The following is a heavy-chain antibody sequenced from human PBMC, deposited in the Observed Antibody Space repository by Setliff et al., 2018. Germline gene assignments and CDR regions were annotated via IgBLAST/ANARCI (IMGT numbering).Heavy chain of an antibody. CDR2: IHHSGDT. J-gene: IGHJ4*02. D-gene: IGHD3-10*01. V-gene: IGHV4-30-4*08. CDR3: AHELMYFGEHFPED. CDR1: GDSISRGTHY. Sequence: PSETLSLTCSVSGDSISRGTHYWSWIRQPPGKGLEWSGYIHHSGDTYYSPSLERRLTMSADTSRNQFSLKLTSVTVADTAVYFCAHELMYFGEHFPEDWGLGMLVTVSS.